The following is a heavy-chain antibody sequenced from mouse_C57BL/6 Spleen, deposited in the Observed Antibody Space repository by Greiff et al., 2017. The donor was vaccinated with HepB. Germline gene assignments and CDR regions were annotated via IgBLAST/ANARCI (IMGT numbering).Heavy chain of an antibody. CDR2: INPSTGGT. V-gene: IGHV1-42*01. CDR3: ARVGRSYDAMDY. CDR1: GYSFTGYY. Sequence: EVQLQQSGPELVKPGASVKISCKASGYSFTGYYMNWVKQSPEKSLEWIGEINPSTGGTTYNQKFKAKATLTVDKSSSTAYMQLKSLTSEDSAVYYCARVGRSYDAMDYLGQGTSVTVSS. J-gene: IGHJ4*01. D-gene: IGHD1-1*01.